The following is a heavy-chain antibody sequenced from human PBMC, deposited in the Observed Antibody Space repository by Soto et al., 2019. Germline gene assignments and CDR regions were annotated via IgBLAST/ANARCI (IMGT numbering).Heavy chain of an antibody. CDR1: GFSFTSFV. Sequence: PGGSLTLSCAASGFSFTSFVMSWVRQAPGKGLEWVSSIDGSGATTYYADSVKGRFTVSKDNSRTTLYLQMSSLRAEDTATYYCAEGGDFDYWGRGALVTVSS. J-gene: IGHJ4*02. D-gene: IGHD2-15*01. CDR3: AEGGDFDY. V-gene: IGHV3-23*01. CDR2: IDGSGATT.